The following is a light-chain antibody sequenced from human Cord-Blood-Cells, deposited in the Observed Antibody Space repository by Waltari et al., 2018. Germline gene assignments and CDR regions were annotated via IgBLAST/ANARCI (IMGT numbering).Light chain of an antibody. CDR2: SNN. V-gene: IGLV1-44*01. J-gene: IGLJ3*02. Sequence: QSVLTQPPSASGTPGQRVTISCSGSSPNIGSNTVNWYQQLPGTAPKLPIYSNNPRPSGVPDRFSGSKSGTSASLAISGLQSEDEADYYCAAWDDSLNGWVFGGGTKLTVL. CDR3: AAWDDSLNGWV. CDR1: SPNIGSNT.